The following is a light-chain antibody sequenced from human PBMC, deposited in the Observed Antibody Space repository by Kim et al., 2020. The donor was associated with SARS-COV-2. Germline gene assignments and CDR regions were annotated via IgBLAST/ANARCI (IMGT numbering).Light chain of an antibody. V-gene: IGLV3-1*01. J-gene: IGLJ2*01. CDR2: QDS. CDR1: KLGDKY. CDR3: QAWDSSTVV. Sequence: SYELTQPPSVSVSPGQTASITCSGDKLGDKYACWYQQKPGQSPVLVIYQDSKRPSGFPERFSGSNSGNTATLTISGTQAMDEADYSCQAWDSSTVVFGGGTPLTVL.